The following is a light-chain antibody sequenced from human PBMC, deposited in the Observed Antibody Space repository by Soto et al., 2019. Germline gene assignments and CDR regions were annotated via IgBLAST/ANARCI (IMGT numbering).Light chain of an antibody. CDR3: QQYGAWPLT. V-gene: IGKV3-15*01. Sequence: EIVLTQSPATLSVSPGERATLSCRASQSVGNNFAWYQQKPGQAPRLLIFATSTRATGVAARFSGSGSGKEFILTISILQSEDFAVYYWQQYGAWPLTFGGGAKVEIE. CDR2: ATS. CDR1: QSVGNN. J-gene: IGKJ4*01.